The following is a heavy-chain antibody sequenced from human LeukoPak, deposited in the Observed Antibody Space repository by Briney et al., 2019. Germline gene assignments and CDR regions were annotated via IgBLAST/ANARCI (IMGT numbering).Heavy chain of an antibody. CDR1: GITFSTYA. J-gene: IGHJ4*02. D-gene: IGHD6-13*01. CDR3: ARSGYSSSWYSDD. Sequence: GGSLRLSCAASGITFSTYAMNWVRQAPGKGLEWVANIKQDGSEKYYVDSVKGRFTISRDNAKNSLYLQMNSLRAEDTAVYYCARSGYSSSWYSDDWGQGTLVTVSS. CDR2: IKQDGSEK. V-gene: IGHV3-7*01.